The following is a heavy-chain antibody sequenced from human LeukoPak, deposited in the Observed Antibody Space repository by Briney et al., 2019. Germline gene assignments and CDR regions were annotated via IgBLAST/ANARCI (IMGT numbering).Heavy chain of an antibody. V-gene: IGHV3-7*03. J-gene: IGHJ4*02. CDR1: GFSFGLPW. CDR2: IKEDGTLA. D-gene: IGHD3-22*01. Sequence: GSLRLSCATSGFSFGLPWMKWVRQAPGKGLEWVANIKEDGTLAYYADSVTGRFSISRDNTKNSLYLQMNGLRAEDTAVYFCVRDGYNQNRFDSWGQGILVTVSS. CDR3: VRDGYNQNRFDS.